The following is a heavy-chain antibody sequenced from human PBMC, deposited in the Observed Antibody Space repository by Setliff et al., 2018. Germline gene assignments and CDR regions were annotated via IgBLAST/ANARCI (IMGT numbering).Heavy chain of an antibody. J-gene: IGHJ6*04. D-gene: IGHD3-9*01. CDR2: IHNNGRI. CDR1: GASITSYY. CDR3: ARHALSFDSAWDV. V-gene: IGHV4-59*08. Sequence: SETLSLTCSVSGASITSYYWSWIRQPPGKGLEWIAYIHNNGRIKYNPALKSRVTMSLDTSKNQFSLNLNSATAADTAVYYCARHALSFDSAWDVWGKGTTVTVSS.